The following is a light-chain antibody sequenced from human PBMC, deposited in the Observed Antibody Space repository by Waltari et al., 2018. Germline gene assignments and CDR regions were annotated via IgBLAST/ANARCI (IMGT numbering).Light chain of an antibody. J-gene: IGLJ2*01. CDR3: QAWDSSTVV. CDR1: KLGDKY. CDR2: QDS. Sequence: SYELTQPPSVSVSPGQTARIPCPGDKLGDKYACWYQQKSGQSPVRVIYQDSKRPSGIPERFSGSNSGNTATLTISGTQAMDEADYYCQAWDSSTVVFGGGTKLTVL. V-gene: IGLV3-1*01.